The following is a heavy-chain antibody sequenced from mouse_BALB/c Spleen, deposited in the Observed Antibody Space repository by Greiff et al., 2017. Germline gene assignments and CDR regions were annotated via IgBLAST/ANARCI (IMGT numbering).Heavy chain of an antibody. CDR3: ARPNSAWFAY. V-gene: IGHV1-54*03. CDR1: GYAFTNYL. Sequence: LVESGAELVRPGTSVKVSCKASGYAFTNYLIEWVKQRPGQGLEWIGVINPGSGGTNYNEKFKGKATLTADKSSSTAYMQLSSLTSDDSAVYFCARPNSAWFAYWGQGTLVTVSA. D-gene: IGHD3-1*01. J-gene: IGHJ3*01. CDR2: INPGSGGT.